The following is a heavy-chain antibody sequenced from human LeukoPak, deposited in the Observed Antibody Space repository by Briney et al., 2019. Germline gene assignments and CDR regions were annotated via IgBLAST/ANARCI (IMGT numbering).Heavy chain of an antibody. Sequence: KPGGSLRLSCAVSGFTFSSYSMKWVRQAPGKGLEWVSSISKSSSYIYYADSVKGRFSISRDNTKNSLSLQMNSLRVEDTAVYYCARDGAEYCTNGVCYAPVDPWGQGTLVTVSS. D-gene: IGHD2-8*01. J-gene: IGHJ5*02. CDR2: ISKSSSYI. CDR1: GFTFSSYS. CDR3: ARDGAEYCTNGVCYAPVDP. V-gene: IGHV3-21*01.